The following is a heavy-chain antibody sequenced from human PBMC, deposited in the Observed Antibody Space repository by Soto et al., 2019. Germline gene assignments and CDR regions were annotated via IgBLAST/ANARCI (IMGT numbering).Heavy chain of an antibody. J-gene: IGHJ4*02. Sequence: GGSLRLSCAASGFTFSSYAMHWVRQAPGKGLEWVAVISYDGSNKYYADSVKGRFTISRDNSKNTLYLQMNSLRAEDTAVYYCARARSYRIGEPYYFDYWGQGTLVTVSS. CDR2: ISYDGSNK. CDR3: ARARSYRIGEPYYFDY. V-gene: IGHV3-30-3*01. CDR1: GFTFSSYA. D-gene: IGHD3-16*02.